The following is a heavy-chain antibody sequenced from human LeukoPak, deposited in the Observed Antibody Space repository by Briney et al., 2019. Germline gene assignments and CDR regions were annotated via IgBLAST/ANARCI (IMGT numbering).Heavy chain of an antibody. CDR1: GGSISSYY. D-gene: IGHD1-26*01. J-gene: IGHJ5*02. Sequence: PSETLSLTCTVSGGSISSYYWSWIRQPPGKGLEWIASIYYSGSTYYNPSLKSRVTISVDTSKNQLSLKLSPLTAADTAVYYCARHEYSGSYYGLSWFDPWGQGTLVTVSS. CDR3: ARHEYSGSYYGLSWFDP. V-gene: IGHV4-59*05. CDR2: IYYSGST.